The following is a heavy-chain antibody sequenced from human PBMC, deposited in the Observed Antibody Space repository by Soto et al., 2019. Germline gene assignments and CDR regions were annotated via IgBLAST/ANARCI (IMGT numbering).Heavy chain of an antibody. CDR3: AKGRWFGELSCFDS. V-gene: IGHV3-23*01. CDR2: ISGSGGRT. J-gene: IGHJ5*01. D-gene: IGHD3-10*01. Sequence: TGGYLRLSCAASGFTFNNSWMSWVRQAPGKGLEWVSAISGSGGRTYYADSVKGRFTISRDNSKNTLYLQMNSLRIEDTAVYYCAKGRWFGELSCFDSWGQGTLVTVSS. CDR1: GFTFNNSW.